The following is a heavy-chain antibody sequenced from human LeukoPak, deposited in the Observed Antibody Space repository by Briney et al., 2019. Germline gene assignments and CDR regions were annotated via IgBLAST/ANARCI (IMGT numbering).Heavy chain of an antibody. J-gene: IGHJ4*02. CDR3: ARVIRSGNYYFDY. CDR2: IHSAGST. V-gene: IGHV3-53*01. D-gene: IGHD4-23*01. Sequence: AVSLRLSCAATGFTVSLSYMSWIRQAPGRGLEWVSMIHSAGSTYYADSVRGRFTISLDNSKATLYLQMNSLKADDTAVYFCARVIRSGNYYFDYWGQGTLVTVSS. CDR1: GFTVSLSY.